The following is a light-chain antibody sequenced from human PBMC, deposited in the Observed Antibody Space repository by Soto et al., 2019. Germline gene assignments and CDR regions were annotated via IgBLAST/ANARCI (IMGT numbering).Light chain of an antibody. V-gene: IGKV2-28*01. J-gene: IGKJ5*01. CDR2: FGS. CDR1: QSLPYNNTYNY. Sequence: IVLTQSPRTLLVTTGEPASITCRSSQSLPYNNTYNYLDWYVQKPGQSPQLLIYFGSNRAPGVPDRFSGSGSGTDFTLKINRVEAEDVGTYYCMQALQSLTFGQGTRLEI. CDR3: MQALQSLT.